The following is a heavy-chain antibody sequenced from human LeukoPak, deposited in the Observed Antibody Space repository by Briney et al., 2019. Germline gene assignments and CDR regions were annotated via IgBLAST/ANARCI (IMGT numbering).Heavy chain of an antibody. CDR2: IIPIFGTA. J-gene: IGHJ4*02. CDR3: AREVAVAEHFDY. Sequence: SVKVSCKASGGTFSIYAISWVRQAPGQGLEGMGGIIPIFGTANYAQNFQGRVTITTDESTSTAYMELSSLRSEDSAVYYCAREVAVAEHFDYWGQGTLVTVSS. CDR1: GGTFSIYA. V-gene: IGHV1-69*05. D-gene: IGHD6-19*01.